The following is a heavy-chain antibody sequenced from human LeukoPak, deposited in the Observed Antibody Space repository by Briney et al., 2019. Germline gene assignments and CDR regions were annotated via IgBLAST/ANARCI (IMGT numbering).Heavy chain of an antibody. V-gene: IGHV4-59*01. J-gene: IGHJ5*02. CDR1: GGSISSYY. CDR2: IYYSGIT. D-gene: IGHD3-22*01. CDR3: ARQPQSGSFNWFDP. Sequence: SETLSLTCTVSGGSISSYYWSWIRQPPGKGLEWIGYIYYSGITNYNPSLKSRVTISVDTSKNQFSLKLSSVTAADTAVYYCARQPQSGSFNWFDPWGQGTLVTVSS.